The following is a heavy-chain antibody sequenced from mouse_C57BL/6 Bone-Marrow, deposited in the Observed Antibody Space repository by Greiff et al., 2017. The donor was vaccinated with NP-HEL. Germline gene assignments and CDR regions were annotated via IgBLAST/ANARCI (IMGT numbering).Heavy chain of an antibody. CDR2: ISSGGSYT. D-gene: IGHD2-1*01. J-gene: IGHJ2*01. Sequence: EVKVVESGGDLVKPGGSLKLSCAASGFTFSSYGMSWVRQTPDKRLEWVATISSGGSYTYYPDSVKGRFTISRDNAKNTLYLQMSSLKSEDTAMYYCARHGVYGIFDYWGQGTTLTVSS. V-gene: IGHV5-6*01. CDR1: GFTFSSYG. CDR3: ARHGVYGIFDY.